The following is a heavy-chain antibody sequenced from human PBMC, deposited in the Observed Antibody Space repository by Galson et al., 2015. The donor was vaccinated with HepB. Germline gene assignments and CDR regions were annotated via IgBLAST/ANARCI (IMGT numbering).Heavy chain of an antibody. CDR3: ATGGITMVRGVIRRLNWFDP. J-gene: IGHJ5*02. V-gene: IGHV1-24*01. Sequence: SVKVSCKVSGYTLTELSMHWVRQAPGKGLEWMGGFDPEDGETIYAQKFQGRVTTTEDTSTDTAYMELSSLRSEDTAVYYCATGGITMVRGVIRRLNWFDPWGQGTLVTVSS. D-gene: IGHD3-10*01. CDR1: GYTLTELS. CDR2: FDPEDGET.